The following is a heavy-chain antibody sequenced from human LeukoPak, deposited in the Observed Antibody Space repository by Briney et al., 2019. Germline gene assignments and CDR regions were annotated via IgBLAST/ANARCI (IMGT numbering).Heavy chain of an antibody. J-gene: IGHJ6*02. Sequence: GASVKVSCKASGFTFTSSAVQWVRQARGQRLEWIGWIVVGSGNTNYAQKFQERVTITRDMSTSTAYMELSSLRSEDTAVYYCATDYPNTAMDIKRYGMDVWGQGTTVTVSS. CDR2: IVVGSGNT. D-gene: IGHD5-18*01. CDR3: ATDYPNTAMDIKRYGMDV. V-gene: IGHV1-58*01. CDR1: GFTFTSSA.